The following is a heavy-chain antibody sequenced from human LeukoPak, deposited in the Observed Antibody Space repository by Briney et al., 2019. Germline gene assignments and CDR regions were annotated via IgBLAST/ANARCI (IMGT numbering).Heavy chain of an antibody. Sequence: GGSLRLSCAASGFTFTNYSMNWVRQTPGKGLEWVSSISSSSIYKYYADSVKGRFTISRDNARNSLYLQMDSLRVDDTAVYYCYPHYYGSGNLNWFDPWGQGTLVTVSS. CDR3: YPHYYGSGNLNWFDP. CDR1: GFTFTNYS. V-gene: IGHV3-21*01. D-gene: IGHD3-10*01. CDR2: ISSSSIYK. J-gene: IGHJ5*02.